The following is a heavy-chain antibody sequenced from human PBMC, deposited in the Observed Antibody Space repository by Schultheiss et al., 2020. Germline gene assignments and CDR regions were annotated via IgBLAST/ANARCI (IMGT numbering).Heavy chain of an antibody. CDR3: ARDRAAAGRRSDAFDI. CDR1: GGSISSYY. D-gene: IGHD6-13*01. J-gene: IGHJ3*02. V-gene: IGHV4-4*08. CDR2: IYYSGST. Sequence: SQTLSLTCTVSGGSISSYYWSWIRQPPGKGLEWIGYIYYSGSTNYNPSLKSRVTISVDTSKNQFSLKLSSVTAADTAVYYCARDRAAAGRRSDAFDIWGQGTMVTVSS.